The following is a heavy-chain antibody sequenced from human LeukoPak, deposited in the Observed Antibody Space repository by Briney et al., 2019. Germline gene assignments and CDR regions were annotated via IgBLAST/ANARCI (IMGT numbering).Heavy chain of an antibody. V-gene: IGHV3-30*02. CDR1: GFTFSSYG. CDR3: ANGGGARYCSSTSCYTEGDY. Sequence: PGGSLRLSCAASGFTFSSYGMHWVRQAPGKGLEWVAFIRYDGSNKYYADSVKGRFTISRDNSKNTLYLQMSSLRAEDTAVYYCANGGGARYCSSTSCYTEGDYWGQGTLVTVSS. D-gene: IGHD2-2*02. J-gene: IGHJ4*02. CDR2: IRYDGSNK.